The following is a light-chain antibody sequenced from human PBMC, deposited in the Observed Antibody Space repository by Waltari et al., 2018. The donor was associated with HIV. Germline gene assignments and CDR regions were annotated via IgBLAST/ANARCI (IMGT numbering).Light chain of an antibody. Sequence: QSVLTQPPSVSAAPGQKVTISCSGSRSNIGNNYVTWYQQLPGTAPKLLIYDRNKRPSGIPDRFSGSKSGTSGTLAITGLQTGDEADYYCGTWDSSLSAWVFGGGTKLTVL. CDR2: DRN. CDR3: GTWDSSLSAWV. V-gene: IGLV1-51*01. J-gene: IGLJ3*02. CDR1: RSNIGNNY.